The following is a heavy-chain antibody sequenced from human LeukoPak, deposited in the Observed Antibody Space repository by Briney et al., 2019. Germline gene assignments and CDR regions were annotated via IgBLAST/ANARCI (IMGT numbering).Heavy chain of an antibody. V-gene: IGHV3-30*03. CDR3: ARDLTSGALH. CDR2: ISYDGSNK. D-gene: IGHD1-26*01. CDR1: GFTFSSYG. Sequence: GGSLRLSCAASGFTFSSYGMHWVRQAPGKGLEWVAVISYDGSNKYYADSVKGRFTISRDNSKNTLYLQMNSLRAEDTAVYYCARDLTSGALHWGQGTLVTVSS. J-gene: IGHJ4*02.